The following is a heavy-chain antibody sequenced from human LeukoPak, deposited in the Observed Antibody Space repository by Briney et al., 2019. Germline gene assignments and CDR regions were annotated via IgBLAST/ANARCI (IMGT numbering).Heavy chain of an antibody. CDR1: GYTFTRYY. Sequence: ASVNVFCKACGYTFTRYYMHWVRQAPARGLEGMGIINSNCCSTIYAQKFQGRVNMTRDTATSTVYMELSSLRSEDTAVYYCARTHCRGGKCASSEDFYYMDVWGTGTTVTVS. CDR2: INSNCCST. CDR3: ARTHCRGGKCASSEDFYYMDV. J-gene: IGHJ6*03. V-gene: IGHV1-46*01. D-gene: IGHD2-15*01.